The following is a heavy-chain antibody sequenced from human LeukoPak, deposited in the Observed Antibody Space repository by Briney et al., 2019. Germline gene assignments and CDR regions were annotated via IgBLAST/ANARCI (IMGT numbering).Heavy chain of an antibody. CDR3: ARRLGVITRDAYDI. V-gene: IGHV4-38-2*01. J-gene: IGHJ3*02. Sequence: PSETLSLTCAVSGYSISSGYHWGWIRPPPGKGLEGIGYIHHSGTTDYNPSLKSRGIILADTTENQFSLKVGSLTAADTAVYYCARRLGVITRDAYDIWGQGTMVIVSS. CDR1: GYSISSGYH. CDR2: IHHSGTT. D-gene: IGHD3-3*01.